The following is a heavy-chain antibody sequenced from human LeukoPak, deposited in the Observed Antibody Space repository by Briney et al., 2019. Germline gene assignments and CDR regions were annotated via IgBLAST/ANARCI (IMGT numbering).Heavy chain of an antibody. V-gene: IGHV4-61*05. CDR3: ARGNKYYDILTGYYYYYMDV. J-gene: IGHJ6*03. Sequence: SGTLSLTCTVSSGSISTSNYYWGWVRQPPGKALEWMGYIYYSGSTNYNPSLKSRVTISVDTSKNQFSLKLSSVTAADTAVYYCARGNKYYDILTGYYYYYMDVWGKGTTVTVSS. CDR1: SGSISTSNYY. CDR2: IYYSGST. D-gene: IGHD3-9*01.